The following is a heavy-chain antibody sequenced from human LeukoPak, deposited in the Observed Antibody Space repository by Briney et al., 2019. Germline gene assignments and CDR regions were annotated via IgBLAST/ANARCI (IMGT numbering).Heavy chain of an antibody. CDR2: INPSGGST. J-gene: IGHJ4*02. CDR1: GYTFTYYY. V-gene: IGHV1-46*01. Sequence: ASVKVSCKASGYTFTYYYLHWVRQAPGQGLEWMGIINPSGGSTSYAQSFQSRVTMTRDTSTSTVYMELSSLRSEDTAVYYCASGTIFGVVMDLDYWGQGTLVTVSS. CDR3: ASGTIFGVVMDLDY. D-gene: IGHD3-3*01.